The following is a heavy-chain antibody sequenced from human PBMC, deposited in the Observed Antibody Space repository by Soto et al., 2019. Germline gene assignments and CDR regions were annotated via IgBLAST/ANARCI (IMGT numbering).Heavy chain of an antibody. J-gene: IGHJ4*02. Sequence: ASVKVSCKASGYTFTNYAIDWVRQAPGQRLEWMGWINADKGNTNYAQKLQGRVTMTTDTSTSTAYMELRSLRSDDTAVYYCAPHTLDTGMPSGYWGQGTLVTVSS. CDR3: APHTLDTGMPSGY. CDR1: GYTFTNYA. CDR2: INADKGNT. D-gene: IGHD5-18*01. V-gene: IGHV1-3*01.